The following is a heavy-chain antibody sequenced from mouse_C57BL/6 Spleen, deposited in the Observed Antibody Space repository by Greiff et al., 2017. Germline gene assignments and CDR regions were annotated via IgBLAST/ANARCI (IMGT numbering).Heavy chain of an antibody. Sequence: VQLQQPGAELVKPGASVKLSCKASGYTFTSYWMHWVKQRPGQGLEWIGMIHPNSGSTNYNEKFKSKATLTVDKSSSTAYIQLSSLTAEDSAVYYCARGNWDARYWGQGTTLTVSS. CDR3: ARGNWDARY. J-gene: IGHJ2*01. V-gene: IGHV1-64*01. CDR2: IHPNSGST. D-gene: IGHD4-1*01. CDR1: GYTFTSYW.